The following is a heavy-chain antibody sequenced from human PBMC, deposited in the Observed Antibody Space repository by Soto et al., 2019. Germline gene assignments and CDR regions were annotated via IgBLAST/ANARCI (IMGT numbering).Heavy chain of an antibody. D-gene: IGHD2-15*01. CDR2: IYYSGST. J-gene: IGHJ4*02. CDR1: GGYISSYY. Sequence: SETLYLTCTVSGGYISSYYWSWIRQHPGKGFLCIGLIYYSGSTNYSPSLKRRFTISVDTSKNQSSLKLSSVTAADTAVYYCARQDRPRYCSGGSCFGYTFDYWGQGTLVTVS. CDR3: ARQDRPRYCSGGSCFGYTFDY. V-gene: IGHV4-59*08.